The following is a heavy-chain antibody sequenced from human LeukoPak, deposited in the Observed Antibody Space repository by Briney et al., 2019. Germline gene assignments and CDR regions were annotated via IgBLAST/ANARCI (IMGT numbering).Heavy chain of an antibody. CDR2: INTNTGNP. Sequence: ASVKVSCKASGYTFTHYAMNWVRQAPGQGLEWMGWINTNTGNPTYAQGFTGRFVFSLDTSVSTAYLQISSLKAEDTAVYYCAREGRGSSGYSFRASDWFDPWGQGTLVTVSS. CDR1: GYTFTHYA. V-gene: IGHV7-4-1*02. CDR3: AREGRGSSGYSFRASDWFDP. D-gene: IGHD3-22*01. J-gene: IGHJ5*02.